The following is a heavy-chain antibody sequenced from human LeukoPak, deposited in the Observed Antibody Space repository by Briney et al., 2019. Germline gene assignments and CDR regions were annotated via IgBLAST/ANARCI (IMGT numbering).Heavy chain of an antibody. J-gene: IGHJ5*02. D-gene: IGHD6-6*01. V-gene: IGHV1-8*01. CDR2: MNPNSGNT. Sequence: VASVKVSCKASGYTFTSYDINWVRQATGQGLEWMGWMNPNSGNTGYAQKFQGRVTMTTDTSTSTAYMELRSLRSDDTAVYYCAREYVRGSSSSRGSWFDPWGQGTLVTVSS. CDR3: AREYVRGSSSSRGSWFDP. CDR1: GYTFTSYD.